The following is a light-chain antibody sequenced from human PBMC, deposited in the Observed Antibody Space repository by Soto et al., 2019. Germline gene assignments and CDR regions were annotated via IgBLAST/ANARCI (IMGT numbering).Light chain of an antibody. CDR2: AAS. J-gene: IGKJ4*01. CDR3: QKFNAVPT. V-gene: IGKV1-27*01. Sequence: DIQMTQSPSSLSASVGDRVTITCRASQAINNYLAWYQQKPGKVPTLLLSAASTLQSGVPSRFSGSGSATDFTLTISSLQPEDVATYYCQKFNAVPTFGGGTKVEI. CDR1: QAINNY.